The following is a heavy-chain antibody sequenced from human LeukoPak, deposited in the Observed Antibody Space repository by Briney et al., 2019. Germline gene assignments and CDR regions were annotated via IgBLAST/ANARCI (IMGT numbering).Heavy chain of an antibody. J-gene: IGHJ4*02. CDR2: MNPNSGST. D-gene: IGHD5-12*01. V-gene: IGHV1-8*01. CDR1: GYTFTSYD. Sequence: AASVTVSCKASGYTFTSYDINWVRQAPGQGLEWMGWMNPNSGSTDYAQKFQGGVTITRNTSISTAYMELSSLRSGGTAVYYCAAMYSGYDYWGQGTLVTVSS. CDR3: AAMYSGYDY.